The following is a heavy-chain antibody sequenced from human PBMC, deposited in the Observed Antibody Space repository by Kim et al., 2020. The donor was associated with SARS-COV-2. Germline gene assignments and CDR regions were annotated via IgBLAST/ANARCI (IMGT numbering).Heavy chain of an antibody. Sequence: YAPAHKSQVTLSVEPSKNQFSLKLSSVTAADTAVYYCASCIAVAGGRDDYWGQGTLVTVSS. CDR3: ASCIAVAGGRDDY. V-gene: IGHV4-39*01. J-gene: IGHJ4*02. D-gene: IGHD6-19*01.